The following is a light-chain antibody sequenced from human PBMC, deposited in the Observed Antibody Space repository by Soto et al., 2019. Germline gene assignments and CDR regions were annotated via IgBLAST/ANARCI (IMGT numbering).Light chain of an antibody. CDR1: QSISSW. CDR2: KAS. CDR3: QQYNSYLIT. Sequence: DIQMTQSPSTLSASVGDRVTITCRAIQSISSWLAWYQQKPGKAPKLLIYKASSLESGVPSRFSGTGSGTEFTLTISSLQPDDFATYYCQQYNSYLITFGQGTDWRL. J-gene: IGKJ5*01. V-gene: IGKV1-5*03.